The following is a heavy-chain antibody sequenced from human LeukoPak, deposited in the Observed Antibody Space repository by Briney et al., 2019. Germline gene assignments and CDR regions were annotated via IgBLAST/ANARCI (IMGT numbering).Heavy chain of an antibody. CDR1: GFTFDSYW. J-gene: IGHJ4*02. V-gene: IGHV3-7*01. CDR3: ARVGSWELQRVFDS. CDR2: IRQGGNEN. Sequence: GGSLRLSCVASGFTFDSYWMTWVRQVPGKGLEWVTNIRQGGNENYYADSVEGRFTISRDNARNSLFLQMDSLRVEDTAVYYCARVGSWELQRVFDSWGQGTLVTVSS. D-gene: IGHD1-26*01.